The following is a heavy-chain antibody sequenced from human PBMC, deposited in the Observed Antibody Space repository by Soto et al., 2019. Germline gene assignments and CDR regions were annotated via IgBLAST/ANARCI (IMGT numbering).Heavy chain of an antibody. Sequence: GGSLRLSCAASGFTFSSFVMNWVRQAPGKGLEGVSTVSPGGDVSHDTDSVKGRFTISRDNSRRTLHLQMDSLRAEDAAVYYCAKEVGYSSSPNLDYWGQGTLVTVSS. CDR3: AKEVGYSSSPNLDY. CDR1: GFTFSSFV. D-gene: IGHD6-6*01. CDR2: VSPGGDVS. V-gene: IGHV3-23*01. J-gene: IGHJ4*02.